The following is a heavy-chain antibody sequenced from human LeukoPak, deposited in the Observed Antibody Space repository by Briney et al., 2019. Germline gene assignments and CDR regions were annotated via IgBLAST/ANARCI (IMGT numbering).Heavy chain of an antibody. J-gene: IGHJ6*03. V-gene: IGHV1-69*05. D-gene: IGHD2-2*01. CDR2: IIPIFGTA. Sequence: GASVKVSCKASGGTFSSYAISWVRQAPGQGLEWMGGIIPIFGTANYAQKLQGRVTITTDESTSTAYMELSSLRPEDTAVYYCAVGMLGYCSSTSCYVDYYYYMDVWGKGTTVTVSS. CDR1: GGTFSSYA. CDR3: AVGMLGYCSSTSCYVDYYYYMDV.